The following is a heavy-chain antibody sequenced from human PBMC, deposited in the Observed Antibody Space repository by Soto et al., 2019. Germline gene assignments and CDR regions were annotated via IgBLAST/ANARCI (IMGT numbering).Heavy chain of an antibody. CDR2: ISSSDDTI. D-gene: IGHD4-17*01. CDR1: GFSLSSYQ. Sequence: GRSLRLSCVASGFSLSSYQMNWVRQAPGKGLEWILYISSSDDTIFYADSVKGRFTVSRDDANNSLYLQMNSLRAEDTAVYYCARFDYDSEYYYGMDVWGQGTTVTVSS. CDR3: ARFDYDSEYYYGMDV. V-gene: IGHV3-48*03. J-gene: IGHJ6*02.